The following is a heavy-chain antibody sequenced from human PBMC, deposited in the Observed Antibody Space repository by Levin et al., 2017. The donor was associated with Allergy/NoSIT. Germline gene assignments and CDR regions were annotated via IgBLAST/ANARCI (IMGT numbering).Heavy chain of an antibody. J-gene: IGHJ6*01. CDR2: TRNNAYSYTT. D-gene: IGHD2-21*01. V-gene: IGHV3-72*01. Sequence: PGGSLRLSCAASGFTFSDHYMDWVRQAPGRGLEWVGRTRNNAYSYTTEFSVSVKGRFIISRDDSKNSVFLQMNSLKTEDTAVYYCTRSGHEYVGGALYAPMGAWGTGTTVTVSS. CDR3: TRSGHEYVGGALYAPMGA. CDR1: GFTFSDHY.